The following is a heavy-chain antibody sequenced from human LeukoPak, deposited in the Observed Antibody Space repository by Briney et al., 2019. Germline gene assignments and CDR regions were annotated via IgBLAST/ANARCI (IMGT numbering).Heavy chain of an antibody. CDR3: AREGGFYRPLDY. V-gene: IGHV4-4*03. J-gene: IGHJ4*02. CDR1: GRSLTRSNW. D-gene: IGHD3-3*01. CDR2: FHVDGRT. Sequence: PVTLCLICGVSGRSLTRSNWWTSARPPPGRGVEGIGEFHVDGRTNYNPSLKCRLTLSVDLSENHISLRLTSVTAADTAVYYCAREGGFYRPLDYSGQGTLVTVSS.